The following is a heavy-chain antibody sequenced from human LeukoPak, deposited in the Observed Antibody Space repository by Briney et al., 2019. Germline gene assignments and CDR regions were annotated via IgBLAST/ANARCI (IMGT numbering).Heavy chain of an antibody. CDR2: MNPNSGNT. J-gene: IGHJ5*02. Sequence: ASVKVSCKASGYTFTSYDINWVRQATAQGLEWMGWMNPNSGNTGYAQNFQGRITMTRSTSISTAYMELSSLRSEDTAVYYCARVPSGGNKFDPWGQGTLVTVSS. D-gene: IGHD6-25*01. CDR1: GYTFTSYD. V-gene: IGHV1-8*01. CDR3: ARVPSGGNKFDP.